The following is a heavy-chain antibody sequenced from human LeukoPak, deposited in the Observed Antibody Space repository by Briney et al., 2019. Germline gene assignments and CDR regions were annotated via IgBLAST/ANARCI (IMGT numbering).Heavy chain of an antibody. CDR1: GFTFSSYW. CDR3: ASTYYYGSGSYSAFDY. CDR2: IKQDGSEK. D-gene: IGHD3-10*01. V-gene: IGHV3-7*01. Sequence: SGGSLRLSCAASGFTFSSYWMSWVRQAPGKGLEWVANIKQDGSEKYYVDSVKGRFTISRDNAKNSLYLQMNSLRAVDTAVYYCASTYYYGSGSYSAFDYWGQGTLVTVSS. J-gene: IGHJ4*02.